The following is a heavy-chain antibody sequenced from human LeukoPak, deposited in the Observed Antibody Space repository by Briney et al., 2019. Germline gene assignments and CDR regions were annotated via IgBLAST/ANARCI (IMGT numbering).Heavy chain of an antibody. J-gene: IGHJ6*02. CDR1: GGSISSGGYC. Sequence: SSETLSLTCTVSGGSISSGGYCWSWLRQHPGKGLEWIGYIYYSGSTYYNPSLKSRVTISVDTSKNQFSLKLSSVTAADTAVYYCARDRGVVVPAAIHYYYYGMDVWGQGTTVTVSS. D-gene: IGHD2-2*01. CDR2: IYYSGST. V-gene: IGHV4-31*03. CDR3: ARDRGVVVPAAIHYYYYGMDV.